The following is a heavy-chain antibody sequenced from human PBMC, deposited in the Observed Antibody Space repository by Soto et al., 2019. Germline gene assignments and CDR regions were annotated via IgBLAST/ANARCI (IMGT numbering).Heavy chain of an antibody. CDR1: GGSISSSSYY. D-gene: IGHD1-26*01. Sequence: SETLSLTCTVSGGSISSSSYYWGWIRQPPGKGLEWIGSIYYSGSTYYNPSLKSRVTISVDTSKNQFSLKLSSVTAADTAVYYCASSSSYPLFDYWGQGTLVTVSS. J-gene: IGHJ4*02. CDR3: ASSSSYPLFDY. CDR2: IYYSGST. V-gene: IGHV4-39*01.